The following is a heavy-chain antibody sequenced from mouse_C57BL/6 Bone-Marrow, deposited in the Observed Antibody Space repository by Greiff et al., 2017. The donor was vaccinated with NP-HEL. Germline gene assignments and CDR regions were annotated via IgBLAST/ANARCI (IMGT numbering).Heavy chain of an antibody. Sequence: VQLQQSGAEFVKPGASVTLSCSASGFTFTSYWMPWVRQTPGRGLEWIGRIDPNSGGTKYNEKFKSKATLTVDKPSSTAYMQLSSLTSEDSAVYYCARLTHFDYWGQGTTLTVSS. CDR2: IDPNSGGT. CDR3: ARLTHFDY. J-gene: IGHJ2*01. V-gene: IGHV1-72*01. CDR1: GFTFTSYW.